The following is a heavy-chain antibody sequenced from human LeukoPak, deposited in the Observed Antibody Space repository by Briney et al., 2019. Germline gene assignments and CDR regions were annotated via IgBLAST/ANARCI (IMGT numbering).Heavy chain of an antibody. CDR1: VGSISSGGYY. Sequence: KPSETLSLTCTVSVGSISSGGYYWSWIRQHPGKGLEWIGYIYYSGSTYYNPSLKSRVTISVDTSKNQFSLKLSSVTAADTAVYYCARDRIQLGGSIDYWGQGTLVTVSS. CDR3: ARDRIQLGGSIDY. D-gene: IGHD5-18*01. CDR2: IYYSGST. V-gene: IGHV4-31*03. J-gene: IGHJ4*02.